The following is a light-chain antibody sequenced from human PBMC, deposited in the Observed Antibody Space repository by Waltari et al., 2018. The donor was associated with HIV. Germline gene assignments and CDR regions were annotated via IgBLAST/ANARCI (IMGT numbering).Light chain of an antibody. CDR1: QSLLYSSNNKNY. CDR2: WAA. Sequence: DIVMTQSPDSLAVSLGERATIHCKSSQSLLYSSNNKNYLAWYQQKPGQPPKLLIYWAATRQSGVPDRFSGSGSGTDFTLSISSLQAEDVAVYYCQQYYGSPFTFGPGTKVDIK. CDR3: QQYYGSPFT. V-gene: IGKV4-1*01. J-gene: IGKJ3*01.